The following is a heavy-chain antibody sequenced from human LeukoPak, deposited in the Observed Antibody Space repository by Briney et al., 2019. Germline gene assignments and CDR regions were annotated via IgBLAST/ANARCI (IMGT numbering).Heavy chain of an antibody. CDR2: IIPIFGTA. CDR3: ARGVGTTTIKILDY. Sequence: GASVKVSCKASGGTFSSYAISWVRQAPGQGLEWMGGIIPIFGTANYAQKFQGRVTITADKSTSTAYMELSSLRSGDTAVYYCARGVGTTTIKILDYWGQGTLVTVSS. V-gene: IGHV1-69*06. D-gene: IGHD1/OR15-1a*01. J-gene: IGHJ4*02. CDR1: GGTFSSYA.